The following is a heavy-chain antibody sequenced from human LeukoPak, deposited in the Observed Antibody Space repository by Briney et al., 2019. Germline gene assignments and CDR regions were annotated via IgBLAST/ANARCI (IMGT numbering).Heavy chain of an antibody. D-gene: IGHD2-15*01. CDR3: ARLVDGAGAFDI. Sequence: SETLSLTCTVSGGSISSYYWSWIRQPPGKGLEWIGYIYYSGSTNYNPSLKSRVTISVDTSKNQFSLKLSSVTAADTAVYYCARLVDGAGAFDIWGQGTMVTVS. V-gene: IGHV4-59*08. CDR1: GGSISSYY. J-gene: IGHJ3*02. CDR2: IYYSGST.